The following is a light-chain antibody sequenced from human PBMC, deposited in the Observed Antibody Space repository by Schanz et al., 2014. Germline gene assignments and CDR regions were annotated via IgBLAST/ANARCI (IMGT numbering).Light chain of an antibody. V-gene: IGLV2-14*03. CDR1: SSDVGGYNY. J-gene: IGLJ2*01. CDR2: DVS. Sequence: QSALTQPPSVSGSPGQSVTISCTGTSSDVGGYNYVSWYQQHPGKAPKLMIYDVSNRPSGVSNRFSGSKSGNTASLTISGLQAEDEADYYCSSYTTNSAPGVVFGGGTKLTVL. CDR3: SSYTTNSAPGVV.